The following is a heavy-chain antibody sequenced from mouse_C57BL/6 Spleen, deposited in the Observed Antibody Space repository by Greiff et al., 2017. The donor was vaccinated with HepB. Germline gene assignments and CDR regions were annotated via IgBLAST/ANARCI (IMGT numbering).Heavy chain of an antibody. J-gene: IGHJ2*01. Sequence: EVQLQESGAELVRPGASVKLSCTATGFNIKDYYMHWVKQSPEQGLEWIGRIDPEDGDTEDAPNIQGKAIMTADTSTNTAYLQLSSLTSEDTAVYYCTTLYGYGSSYGDWGKGTTLTVAS. V-gene: IGHV14-1*01. CDR2: IDPEDGDT. CDR3: TTLYGYGSSYGD. D-gene: IGHD1-1*01. CDR1: GFNIKDYY.